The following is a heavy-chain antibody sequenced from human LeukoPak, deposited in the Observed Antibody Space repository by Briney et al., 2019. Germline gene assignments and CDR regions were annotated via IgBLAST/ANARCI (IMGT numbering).Heavy chain of an antibody. CDR1: GFTFSSYS. Sequence: GGSLRLSCAASGFTFSSYSMNWVRQAPGKGLEWVSSISSSSSYIYYADSVKGRFTISRDNAKNSLYLQMNSLRAEDTAVYYCASAMVRGVNDYWGQGTLVTVSS. CDR3: ASAMVRGVNDY. CDR2: ISSSSSYI. V-gene: IGHV3-21*01. D-gene: IGHD3-10*01. J-gene: IGHJ4*02.